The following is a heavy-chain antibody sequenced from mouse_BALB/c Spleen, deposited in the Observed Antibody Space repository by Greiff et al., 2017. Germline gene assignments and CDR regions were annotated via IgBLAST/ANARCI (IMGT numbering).Heavy chain of an antibody. D-gene: IGHD2-4*01. V-gene: IGHV2-9*02. CDR2: IWAGGST. Sequence: VQRVESGPGLVAPSQSLSITCTVSGFSLTSYGVHWVRQPPGKGLEWLGVIWAGGSTNYNSALMSRLSISKDNPKSQVFLKMNSLQTDDTAMYYCAREDDYGWFAYWGQGTLVTVSA. J-gene: IGHJ3*01. CDR3: AREDDYGWFAY. CDR1: GFSLTSYG.